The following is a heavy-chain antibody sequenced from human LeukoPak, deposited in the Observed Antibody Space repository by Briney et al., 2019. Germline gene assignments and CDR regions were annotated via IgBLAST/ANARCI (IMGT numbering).Heavy chain of an antibody. Sequence: GRSLRLSCAASGFTFSSYAMHWVRQAPGKGLEWVAVISYDGSNKYYADSVKGRFTISRDNSKNTLYLQMNSLRAEDTAVYYCARDVFLSYYDILAGGFDYWGQGTLVTVSS. CDR2: ISYDGSNK. CDR1: GFTFSSYA. J-gene: IGHJ4*02. CDR3: ARDVFLSYYDILAGGFDY. D-gene: IGHD3-9*01. V-gene: IGHV3-30*04.